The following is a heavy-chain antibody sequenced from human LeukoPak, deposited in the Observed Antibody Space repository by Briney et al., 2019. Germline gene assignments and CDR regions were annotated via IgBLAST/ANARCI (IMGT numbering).Heavy chain of an antibody. CDR1: GFTFSDYD. CDR3: ARILGSDEGADF. CDR2: ISRGGNTI. J-gene: IGHJ4*02. D-gene: IGHD1-26*01. V-gene: IGHV3-11*04. Sequence: GGSLRLSCAASGFTFSDYDMSWIRQAPGKGLEWVSHISRGGNTIYYADSVKGRFTISRDNDKNSLFLQMNSLRAEDTAVYYCARILGSDEGADFWGQETLVTVS.